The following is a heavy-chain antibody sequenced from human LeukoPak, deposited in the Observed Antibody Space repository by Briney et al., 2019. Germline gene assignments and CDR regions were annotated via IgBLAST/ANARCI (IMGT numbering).Heavy chain of an antibody. CDR3: AEEKRRLYSSGSYFDY. CDR2: ISWNSGSI. V-gene: IGHV3-9*01. Sequence: PGGSLRLSCAASGFTFDDYAMHWVRQAPGKGLEWVSGISWNSGSIGYADSVKGRFTIYRDNAKNSLYLQMNSLRAEDTALYYCAEEKRRLYSSGSYFDYWGQGTLVTVSS. D-gene: IGHD6-19*01. J-gene: IGHJ4*02. CDR1: GFTFDDYA.